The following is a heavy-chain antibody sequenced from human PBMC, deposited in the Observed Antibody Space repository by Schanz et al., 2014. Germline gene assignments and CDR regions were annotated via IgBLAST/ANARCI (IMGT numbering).Heavy chain of an antibody. J-gene: IGHJ4*02. CDR1: GFTFSSHS. CDR3: AKDAENTAMITDYFDY. Sequence: VQLVESGGGVVQPGKSLRLSCAASGFTFSSHSFNWVRQAPGKGLEWISYITYNGGTIYYADSVKGRFTISRDNAKNSLYLQMNSLRAEDTAVYYCAKDAENTAMITDYFDYWGQGTLXTVSS. D-gene: IGHD5-18*01. V-gene: IGHV3-48*01. CDR2: ITYNGGTI.